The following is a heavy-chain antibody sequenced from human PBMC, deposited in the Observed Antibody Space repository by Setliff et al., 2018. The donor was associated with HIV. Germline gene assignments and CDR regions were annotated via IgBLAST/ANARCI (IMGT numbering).Heavy chain of an antibody. V-gene: IGHV4-4*09. CDR2: IHASGKT. CDR3: ATLDPSGGNFLAY. Sequence: SETLSLTCTVSGVSISNYYWNWIRQPPGKGLEWIGYIHASGKTNYNPSLKSRVTISLDTSKMQFSLHLTSVTAADTAVYYCATLDPSGGNFLAYWGQGTLVTVSS. D-gene: IGHD2-21*02. CDR1: GVSISNYY. J-gene: IGHJ4*02.